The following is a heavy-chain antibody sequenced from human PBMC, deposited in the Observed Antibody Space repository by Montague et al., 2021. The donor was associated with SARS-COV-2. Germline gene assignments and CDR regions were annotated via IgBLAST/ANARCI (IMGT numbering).Heavy chain of an antibody. J-gene: IGHJ3*01. Sequence: SLRLSCAASGFTFNDYWMSWVRQAPGKGLEWVANIKRDGSEKKYVDSVKGRFTISRDNTKNSLFLQLDSLRAEDTAIYYCARDFTLMTMVRGAIGPHDAFDVWGQGTMVTVS. D-gene: IGHD3-10*01. CDR2: IKRDGSEK. V-gene: IGHV3-7*03. CDR1: GFTFNDYW. CDR3: ARDFTLMTMVRGAIGPHDAFDV.